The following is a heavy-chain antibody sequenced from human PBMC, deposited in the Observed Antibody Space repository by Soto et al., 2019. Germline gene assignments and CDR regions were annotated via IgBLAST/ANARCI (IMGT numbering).Heavy chain of an antibody. V-gene: IGHV4-39*01. Sequence: KPSETLSLTCTVSGGSISSNSYYWDWIRQPPGKGLEWIGSIYYSGATYYNPSLQSRVTISVDTSKNQFSLHLSSVTAADTAVYYCVRHAAYDSVWGNSDGNDYWGQGTLVTV. D-gene: IGHD3-16*01. CDR1: GGSISSNSYY. CDR3: VRHAAYDSVWGNSDGNDY. J-gene: IGHJ4*02. CDR2: IYYSGAT.